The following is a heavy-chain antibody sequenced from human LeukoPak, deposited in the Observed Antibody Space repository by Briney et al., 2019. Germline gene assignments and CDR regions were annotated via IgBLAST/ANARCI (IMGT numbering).Heavy chain of an antibody. D-gene: IGHD5-12*01. CDR3: ARVGRYSGYDPDY. V-gene: IGHV3-9*01. Sequence: GGSLRLSCAASGFTFDDYAMPWVRQAPGKGLEWVSGISWNSGSIGYADSVKGRFTISRDNAKNSLYLQMNSLRAEDTAVYYCARVGRYSGYDPDYWGQGALVTVSS. J-gene: IGHJ4*02. CDR2: ISWNSGSI. CDR1: GFTFDDYA.